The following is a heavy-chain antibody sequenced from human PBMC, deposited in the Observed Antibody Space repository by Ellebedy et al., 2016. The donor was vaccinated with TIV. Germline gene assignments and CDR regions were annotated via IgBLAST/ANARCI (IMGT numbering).Heavy chain of an antibody. V-gene: IGHV4-39*01. CDR3: ASSYEIPAHYGLDV. CDR2: MYYIGST. J-gene: IGHJ6*02. D-gene: IGHD3-22*01. CDR1: GGSVGSSS. Sequence: MPSETLSLTCTVSGGSVGSSSWGWMRQPQGKGLEWIGSMYYIGSTYASPSLKSRVTISVDTSKNQFSLELNSVTAADAAVYYCASSYEIPAHYGLDVWGRGTTVTVSS.